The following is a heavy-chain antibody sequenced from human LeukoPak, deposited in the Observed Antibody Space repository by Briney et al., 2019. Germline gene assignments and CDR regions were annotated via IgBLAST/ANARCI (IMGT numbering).Heavy chain of an antibody. Sequence: SETLSLTCTVSGGSISSYYWSWIRQPPGKGLEWIGYIYYSGSTNYNPSLKSRVTISVDTSKNQFSLKLSSVTAADTAVYYCARQRGVYCSGGSCYSPYFDYWGQGTLVTVSS. CDR3: ARQRGVYCSGGSCYSPYFDY. D-gene: IGHD2-15*01. V-gene: IGHV4-59*08. J-gene: IGHJ4*02. CDR1: GGSISSYY. CDR2: IYYSGST.